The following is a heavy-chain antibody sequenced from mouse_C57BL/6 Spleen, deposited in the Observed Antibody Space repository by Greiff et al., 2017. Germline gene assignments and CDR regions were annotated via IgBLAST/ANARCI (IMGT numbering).Heavy chain of an antibody. Sequence: VHLVESGPGLVAPSQSLSITCTVSGFSLTSYGVDWVRQSPGQGLEWLGVIWGVGSTNYNSALNSRLSISQDNSKRQVFLKRSRLQTDDTAKYCGASNYDYAMDYWGQGTSVTVSS. CDR2: IWGVGST. V-gene: IGHV2-6*01. CDR1: GFSLTSYG. D-gene: IGHD1-1*01. J-gene: IGHJ4*01. CDR3: ASNYDYAMDY.